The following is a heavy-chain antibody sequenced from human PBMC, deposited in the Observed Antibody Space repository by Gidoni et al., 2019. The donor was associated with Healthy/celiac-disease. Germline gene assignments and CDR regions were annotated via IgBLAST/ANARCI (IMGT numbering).Heavy chain of an antibody. D-gene: IGHD3-3*01. CDR2: INPNSGGT. CDR3: ASRRYDFWSGYMAPTFDY. CDR1: GYTFTGYY. V-gene: IGHV1-2*02. Sequence: QVQLVQSGAEVKKPGASVKVSCKASGYTFTGYYMHWVRQAPGQGLEGMGWINPNSGGTNYAQKFQGRVTMTRDTSISTAYMELSRLRSDDTAVYYCASRRYDFWSGYMAPTFDYWGQGTLVTVSS. J-gene: IGHJ4*02.